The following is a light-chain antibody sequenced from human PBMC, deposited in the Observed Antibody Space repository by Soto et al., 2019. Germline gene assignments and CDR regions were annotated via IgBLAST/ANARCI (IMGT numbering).Light chain of an antibody. V-gene: IGKV3-15*01. J-gene: IGKJ4*01. CDR1: QSINNK. CDR3: PQYNNWPRAT. Sequence: IEMTQSQATLSVSPGERATLSCRASQSINNKLDWYQRKPGQAPRLLMVRASIRATGFPARFSGSGSGTEFNITISRLQSVYSAIYYCPQYNNWPRATVDGGPKV. CDR2: RAS.